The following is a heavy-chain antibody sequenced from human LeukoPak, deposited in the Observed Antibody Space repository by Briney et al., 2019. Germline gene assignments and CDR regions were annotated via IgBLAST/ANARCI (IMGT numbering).Heavy chain of an antibody. J-gene: IGHJ5*02. CDR2: INPNSGGT. CDR1: GYTFSGYY. V-gene: IGHV1-2*02. D-gene: IGHD1-26*01. Sequence: ASVKVSCKASGYTFSGYYFHWVRQAPGQGLEWMGWINPNSGGTNYAQKFQGRVTMTRDTSISTAYMELSGLRSDDTAVYYCARDTTRDNWFDPWGQGTLVTVSS. CDR3: ARDTTRDNWFDP.